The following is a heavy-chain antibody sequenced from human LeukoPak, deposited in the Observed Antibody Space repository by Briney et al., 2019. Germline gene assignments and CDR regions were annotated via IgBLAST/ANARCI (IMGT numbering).Heavy chain of an antibody. CDR2: IYYSGST. J-gene: IGHJ4*02. CDR1: GGSISSSSYY. V-gene: IGHV4-39*07. Sequence: PSETLSLTCTVSGGSISSSSYYWGWIRQPPGKGLEWIGSIYYSGSTYHNPSLKSRVTISVDTSKNQFSLKLSSVTAADTAVYYCARGRSGYRAVDYWGQGTLVTVSS. D-gene: IGHD3-3*01. CDR3: ARGRSGYRAVDY.